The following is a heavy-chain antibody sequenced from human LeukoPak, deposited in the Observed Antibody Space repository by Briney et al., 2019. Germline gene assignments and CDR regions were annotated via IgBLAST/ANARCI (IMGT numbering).Heavy chain of an antibody. CDR2: ISSSGSTI. CDR3: ARTYYYGSGSYYDYLTSFDY. V-gene: IGHV3-48*03. Sequence: GGSLRLSCAASGFTFSSYEMNWVRQAPGKGLEWVSYISSSGSTIYYADSVKARFTISRDNAKNSLYLQMNSLRAEDTAVYYCARTYYYGSGSYYDYLTSFDYWGQGTLVTVSS. D-gene: IGHD3-10*01. CDR1: GFTFSSYE. J-gene: IGHJ4*02.